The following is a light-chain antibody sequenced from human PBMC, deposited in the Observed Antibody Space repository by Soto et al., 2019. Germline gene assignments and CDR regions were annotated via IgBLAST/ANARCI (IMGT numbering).Light chain of an antibody. CDR3: QQSYDLPYT. Sequence: DIQLTQSPSSLSASVGDRVTITCRASEKINSYLNWYKQKPGKAPELMIYLTSSLQTGVTSRFGGSRSGTKFTRTIASLQPEDFATYHCQQSYDLPYTVGQGTKLEI. J-gene: IGKJ2*01. V-gene: IGKV1-39*01. CDR2: LTS. CDR1: EKINSY.